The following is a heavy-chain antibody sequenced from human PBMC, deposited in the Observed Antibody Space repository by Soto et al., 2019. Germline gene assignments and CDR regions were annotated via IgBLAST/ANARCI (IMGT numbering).Heavy chain of an antibody. D-gene: IGHD3-10*01. J-gene: IGHJ5*02. Sequence: GGSLRLSCAAAGFTFSSYGMHWVSKDQGKGLEWVAVIWYDGSNKYYADSVKGRFTISRDNSKNTLYLQMNSLRAEDTAVYYCARDRVTIFGVPKAPPISGYYGSGSSPPWFDPWGQGTLVTVSS. CDR3: ARDRVTIFGVPKAPPISGYYGSGSSPPWFDP. CDR1: GFTFSSYG. V-gene: IGHV3-33*01. CDR2: IWYDGSNK.